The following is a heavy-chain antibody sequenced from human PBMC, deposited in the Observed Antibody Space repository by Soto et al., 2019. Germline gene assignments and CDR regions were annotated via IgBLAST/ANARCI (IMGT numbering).Heavy chain of an antibody. CDR2: ISSSSSTI. CDR1: GFTFSSYS. Sequence: GESLKISCAASGFTFSSYSMNWVRQAPGKGLEWVSYISSSSSTIYYADSVKGRFTISRDNAKNSLYLQMNSLRDEDTAVYYCARDACLWSTSCFLHYYGMDVWGQGTTVTVSS. D-gene: IGHD2-2*01. CDR3: ARDACLWSTSCFLHYYGMDV. V-gene: IGHV3-48*02. J-gene: IGHJ6*02.